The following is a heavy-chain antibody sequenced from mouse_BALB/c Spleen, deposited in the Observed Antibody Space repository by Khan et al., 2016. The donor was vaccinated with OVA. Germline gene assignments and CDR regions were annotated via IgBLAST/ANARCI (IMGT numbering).Heavy chain of an antibody. CDR3: SRSNGNYWCAY. CDR1: GYTLTDYG. Sequence: QIQLVQSGPELKKPGETVKISCKASGYTLTDYGMNWVKQAPGQGLKWMGWINTYTGEATSADDFKGGFAFYLEKSANTAYLQSNSRKTEDTATYFCSRSNGNYWCAYWGQGTLVTVSA. D-gene: IGHD2-1*01. J-gene: IGHJ3*01. V-gene: IGHV9-3-1*01. CDR2: INTYTGEA.